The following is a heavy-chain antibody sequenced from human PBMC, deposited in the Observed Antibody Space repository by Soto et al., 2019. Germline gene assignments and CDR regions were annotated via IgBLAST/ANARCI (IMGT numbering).Heavy chain of an antibody. Sequence: SETLSLTCAVSGGSISSGGYSWSWIRQPPGKGLEWIGYIYHSGSTYYNPSLKSRVTISVDRSKNQFSLKLSSVTAADTAMYYCARPKTIGAAAGKGWFDPWGQGTLVTVSS. CDR1: GGSISSGGYS. CDR2: IYHSGST. D-gene: IGHD6-13*01. V-gene: IGHV4-30-2*01. CDR3: ARPKTIGAAAGKGWFDP. J-gene: IGHJ5*02.